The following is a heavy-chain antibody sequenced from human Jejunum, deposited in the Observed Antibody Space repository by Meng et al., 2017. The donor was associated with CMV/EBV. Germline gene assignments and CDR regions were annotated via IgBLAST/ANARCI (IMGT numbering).Heavy chain of an antibody. CDR2: ISDDSNSA. CDR3: AKLHKVGYCGSTDCYPDY. CDR1: TFSTYA. Sequence: TFSTYAISWVRQAPGKGLEWVSLISDDSNSAYYTDSVEGRFTISRDNSRNTLYLQMNSLRSEDTAVYYCAKLHKVGYCGSTDCYPDYWGQGTLVTVSS. V-gene: IGHV3-23*01. J-gene: IGHJ4*02. D-gene: IGHD2-2*03.